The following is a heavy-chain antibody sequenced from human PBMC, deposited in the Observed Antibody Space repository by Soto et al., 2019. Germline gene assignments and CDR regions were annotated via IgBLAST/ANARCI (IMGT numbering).Heavy chain of an antibody. D-gene: IGHD2-21*01. V-gene: IGHV3-30*18. CDR2: ISCDGSNK. CDR3: ANVTRGYCGGECCSSPSYYYGMDV. CDR1: GFTFSSYG. J-gene: IGHJ6*02. Sequence: QVQLVESGGGVVQPGRSLRLSCAASGFTFSSYGMHWVRQAPGKGLEWVAVISCDGSNKYYADSVKGRFTISRDKSKNTLYLKMNSMRAEDTAVYYFANVTRGYCGGECCSSPSYYYGMDVWGQGTTVTVSS.